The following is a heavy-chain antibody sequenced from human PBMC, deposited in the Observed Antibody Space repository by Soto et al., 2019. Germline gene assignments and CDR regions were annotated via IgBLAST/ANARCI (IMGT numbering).Heavy chain of an antibody. CDR2: ISWNSGTI. V-gene: IGHV3-9*01. CDR1: GFTFDDYA. J-gene: IGHJ3*02. CDR3: TKDRTATGTYAFDI. D-gene: IGHD6-13*01. Sequence: EVQLVESGGGLVQPGRSLRLSCAASGFTFDDYAMHWVRQAPGKGLEWVSGISWNSGTIGYADSVKGRFTISRDNAKNSLYLQMNRLRAEDTALYYCTKDRTATGTYAFDIWGQGTMVTVSS.